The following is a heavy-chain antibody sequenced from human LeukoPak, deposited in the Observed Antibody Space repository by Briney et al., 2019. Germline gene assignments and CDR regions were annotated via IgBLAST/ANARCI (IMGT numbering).Heavy chain of an antibody. CDR3: ARSHPNNWFDP. CDR2: ISSSSSYI. V-gene: IGHV3-21*01. Sequence: GGSLRLSCAASGFTFSSYSMNWVRQAPGKGLEWVSSISSSSSYIYYADSVKGRFTISRDNAKNSLYLQMNSLRAEDTAVYYCARSHPNNWFDPWGQGTLVTVSS. J-gene: IGHJ5*02. CDR1: GFTFSSYS.